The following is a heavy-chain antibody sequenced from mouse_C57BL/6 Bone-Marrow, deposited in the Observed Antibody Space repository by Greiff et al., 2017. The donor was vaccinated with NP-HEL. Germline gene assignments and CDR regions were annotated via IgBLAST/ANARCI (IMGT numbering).Heavy chain of an antibody. CDR3: ARSIYYDYADDPFDAMDY. CDR2: IRNKANGYTT. Sequence: EVKLMESGGGLVQPGGSLSLSCAASGFTFTDYYMSWVRQPPGKALEWLVFIRNKANGYTTEYSASVKGRFTISRDNSQSILYLQMNALRAEDSATYYCARSIYYDYADDPFDAMDYWGQGTSVTVSS. J-gene: IGHJ4*01. D-gene: IGHD2-4*01. CDR1: GFTFTDYY. V-gene: IGHV7-3*01.